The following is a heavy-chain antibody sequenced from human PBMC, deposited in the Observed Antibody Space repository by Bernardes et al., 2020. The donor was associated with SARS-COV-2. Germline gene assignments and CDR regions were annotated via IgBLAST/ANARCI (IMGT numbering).Heavy chain of an antibody. CDR3: ARDSVMDVLRYFDWLFDAFDI. J-gene: IGHJ3*02. V-gene: IGHV3-30*04. CDR2: ISYDGSNK. CDR1: GFTFSSYA. D-gene: IGHD3-9*01. Sequence: GGSLRLSCAASGFTFSSYAMHWVRQAPGKGLEWVAVISYDGSNKYYADSVKGRFTISRDNSKNTLYLQMNSLRAEDTAVYYCARDSVMDVLRYFDWLFDAFDIWGQGTMVTVSS.